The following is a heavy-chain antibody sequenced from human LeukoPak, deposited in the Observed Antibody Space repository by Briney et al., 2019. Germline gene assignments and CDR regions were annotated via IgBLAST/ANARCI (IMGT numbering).Heavy chain of an antibody. V-gene: IGHV1-24*01. D-gene: IGHD1-26*01. J-gene: IGHJ4*02. CDR1: GYTLTELS. Sequence: GASVKVSCKVSGYTLTELSMHWVRQAPGKGLERMGGFDPEDGETIYAQKFQGRVAMTEDTSTDTAYVELSSLRSEDTAVYYCATDIVGATRFDYWGQGTLVTVSS. CDR3: ATDIVGATRFDY. CDR2: FDPEDGET.